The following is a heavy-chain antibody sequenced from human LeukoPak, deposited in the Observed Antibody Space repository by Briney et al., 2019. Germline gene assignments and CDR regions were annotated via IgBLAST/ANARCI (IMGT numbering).Heavy chain of an antibody. CDR2: IRDSGGTT. Sequence: GGSLRLSCAASGFTFSSYAMSWVRKAPGKGLEWVSTIRDSGGTTYYAESVKGRFTISRDNSKNTLYLQMNSLRAEDTAVYYCAKDRRNYYASGSWFDPWGQGTLVTVSS. CDR3: AKDRRNYYASGSWFDP. V-gene: IGHV3-23*01. D-gene: IGHD3-10*01. CDR1: GFTFSSYA. J-gene: IGHJ5*02.